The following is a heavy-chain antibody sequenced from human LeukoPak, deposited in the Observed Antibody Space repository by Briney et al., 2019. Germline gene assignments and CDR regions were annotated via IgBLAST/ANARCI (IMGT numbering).Heavy chain of an antibody. V-gene: IGHV4-39*07. CDR3: ARGVAAAGGVYYFDY. CDR1: GGSISSSSYY. CDR2: IYYSGST. Sequence: PSETLSLTCTVSGGSISSSSYYWGWIRQPPGKGLEWIGSIYYSGSTYYNPSLKSRVTISVDTSKNQFSLKLSSVTAADTAVYYCARGVAAAGGVYYFDYWGQGTLVTVSS. J-gene: IGHJ4*02. D-gene: IGHD6-13*01.